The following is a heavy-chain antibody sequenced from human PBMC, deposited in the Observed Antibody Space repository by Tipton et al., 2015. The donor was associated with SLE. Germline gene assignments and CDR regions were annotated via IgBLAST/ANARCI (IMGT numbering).Heavy chain of an antibody. CDR3: ARQLWQPWYYDL. CDR1: GGSITNTY. V-gene: IGHV4-4*07. CDR2: IYSGGST. Sequence: TLSLTCTVSGGSITNTYWSWIRQPAGKGLEWIGRIYSGGSTNSNPSLKSRVTMSVDTSRNQFSLKMSSLTAADTAVYYCARQLWQPWYYDLWGRGTLVTVSS. J-gene: IGHJ2*01. D-gene: IGHD1-1*01.